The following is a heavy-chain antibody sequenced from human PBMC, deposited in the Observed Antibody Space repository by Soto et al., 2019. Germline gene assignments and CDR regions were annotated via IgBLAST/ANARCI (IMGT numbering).Heavy chain of an antibody. J-gene: IGHJ6*04. CDR2: IIPIFGTA. CDR1: GGTFSSYA. CDR3: ATPPMATITYYYGMDV. D-gene: IGHD5-12*01. Sequence: QVQLVQSGAEVKKPGSSVKVSCKASGGTFSSYAISWVRQAPGQGLEWRGGIIPIFGTANYAQKFQGRVTITADESTSTAYMELSSLRSEDTAVYYCATPPMATITYYYGMDVWGKGTTVTVSS. V-gene: IGHV1-69*12.